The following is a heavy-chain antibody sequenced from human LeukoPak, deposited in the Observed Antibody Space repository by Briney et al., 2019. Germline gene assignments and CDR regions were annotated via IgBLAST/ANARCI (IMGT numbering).Heavy chain of an antibody. D-gene: IGHD6-19*01. V-gene: IGHV3-74*01. CDR1: GFTFSSYW. CDR2: INSDGSST. CDR3: ARDSVAVSGDFDY. Sequence: GGSLRLSCAASGFTFSSYWMHWVRQAPGKGLVWVSRINSDGSSTSYADSVKGRFTISRDNAKNILYLQMNSLRAEDAAVYYCARDSVAVSGDFDYWGQGTLVTVSS. J-gene: IGHJ4*02.